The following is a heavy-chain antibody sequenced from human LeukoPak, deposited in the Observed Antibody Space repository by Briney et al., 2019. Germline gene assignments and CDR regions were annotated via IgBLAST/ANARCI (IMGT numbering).Heavy chain of an antibody. V-gene: IGHV3-30*03. CDR1: GFTFGMHG. J-gene: IGHJ4*02. CDR3: ARDRAWNYFDY. CDR2: ISNDGSRK. Sequence: GGSRRLSCAPGGFTFGMHGIHLVRPAPGKGLEWVAIISNDGSRKYYAHSVEGRFTISRDNSKNTLYLQMDSLRAEDTAVYYCARDRAWNYFDYWGQGTLVTVSS. D-gene: IGHD3-3*01.